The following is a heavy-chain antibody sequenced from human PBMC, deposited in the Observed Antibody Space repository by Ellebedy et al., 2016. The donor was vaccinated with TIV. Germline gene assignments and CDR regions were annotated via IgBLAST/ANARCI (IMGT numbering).Heavy chain of an antibody. CDR1: GISVRSYA. CDR2: LGGVGGTT. V-gene: IGHV3-23*01. CDR3: AKIPVAYNWNYEDDY. J-gene: IGHJ4*02. Sequence: GESLKIPCAASGISVRSYAMSWVRQAPGKGLEWVSTLGGVGGTTYYRESVKRRFTISRDTYRNTLYLQMGSLRAEDTAVNYCAKIPVAYNWNYEDDYWGQGALVTVSS. D-gene: IGHD1-7*01.